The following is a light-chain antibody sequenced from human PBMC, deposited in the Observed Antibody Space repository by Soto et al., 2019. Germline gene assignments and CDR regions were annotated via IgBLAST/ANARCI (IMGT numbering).Light chain of an antibody. Sequence: DIQMTQFPSSLSASVGDRVTITCRASQTIGRYLNWYQQKPGKVPKLLIYAASNLQSGVPARFSGSGSGTDFTLSITSLQPEDFATYYCEQSYSALLFTFGPVTKVDI. J-gene: IGKJ3*01. CDR2: AAS. CDR1: QTIGRY. V-gene: IGKV1-39*01. CDR3: EQSYSALLFT.